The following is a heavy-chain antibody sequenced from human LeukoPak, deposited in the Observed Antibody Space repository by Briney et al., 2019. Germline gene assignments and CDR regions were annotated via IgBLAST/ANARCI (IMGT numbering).Heavy chain of an antibody. V-gene: IGHV4-59*12. Sequence: SETLSLTCTVSGGSISSYYWSWIRQPPAKGLEWIGYIYYSGSTNYNPSLKSRVTISVDTSKNQFSLKLSSVTAADTAVYYCARDSSGYDWFDPWGQGTLVTVSS. J-gene: IGHJ5*02. CDR1: GGSISSYY. D-gene: IGHD3-22*01. CDR3: ARDSSGYDWFDP. CDR2: IYYSGST.